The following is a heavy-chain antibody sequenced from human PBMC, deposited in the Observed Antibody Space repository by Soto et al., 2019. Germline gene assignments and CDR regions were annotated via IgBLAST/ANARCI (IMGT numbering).Heavy chain of an antibody. CDR1: GFSLSTTEEG. CDR3: AHGSCFGADCYPNPYFDF. V-gene: IGHV2-5*02. D-gene: IGHD2-21*02. Sequence: QITLKESGPTLVKPTQTLTLTCTFSGFSLSTTEEGVGWIRQPPGKAPGWLALIYWDDDKRYSPSLKSRLTITKHTSKNQVVLTVTNVDPVDTATYYCAHGSCFGADCYPNPYFDFWGQGILVTVSS. J-gene: IGHJ4*02. CDR2: IYWDDDK.